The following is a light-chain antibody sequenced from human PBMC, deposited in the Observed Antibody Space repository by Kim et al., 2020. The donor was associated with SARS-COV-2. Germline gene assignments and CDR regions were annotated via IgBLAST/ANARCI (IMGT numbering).Light chain of an antibody. CDR2: DAD. J-gene: IGKJ2*01. CDR3: QQRRNWRPYT. Sequence: LSPGERATLSSRGSESDSSYLGWYQQKQGQATGLIVYDADNRARGSGARLSGSGTGTEFTITISSLEPEDDAVYYCQQRRNWRPYTFGQGTKLEI. CDR1: ESDSSY. V-gene: IGKV3-11*01.